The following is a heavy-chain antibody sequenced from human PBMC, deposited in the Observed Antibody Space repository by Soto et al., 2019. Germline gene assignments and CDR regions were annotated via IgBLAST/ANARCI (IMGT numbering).Heavy chain of an antibody. CDR3: ARDFPPRPLESGIVVVPAAISMDV. Sequence: ASVKVSCKASGYTFTSYYMHWVRQAPGQGLEWMGIINPSGGSTSYAQKFQGRVTMTRDTSTSTVYMELSSLRSEDTAVYYCARDFPPRPLESGIVVVPAAISMDVWGQGTTVTVSS. CDR2: INPSGGST. CDR1: GYTFTSYY. D-gene: IGHD2-2*01. V-gene: IGHV1-46*01. J-gene: IGHJ6*02.